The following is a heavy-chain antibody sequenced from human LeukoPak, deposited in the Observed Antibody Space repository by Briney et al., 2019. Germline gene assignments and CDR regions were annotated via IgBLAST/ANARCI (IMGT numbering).Heavy chain of an antibody. CDR2: ISYDGSNK. CDR3: ARDLGSTRGFDY. J-gene: IGHJ4*02. CDR1: GFTFSDYY. D-gene: IGHD3-16*01. Sequence: QPGGSLRLSCAASGFTFSDYYMSWIRQAPGKGLEWVAVISYDGSNKYYADSVKGRFTISRDNSKNTLYLQMDSLRAEDTAVYYCARDLGSTRGFDYWGQGTLVTVSS. V-gene: IGHV3-30-3*01.